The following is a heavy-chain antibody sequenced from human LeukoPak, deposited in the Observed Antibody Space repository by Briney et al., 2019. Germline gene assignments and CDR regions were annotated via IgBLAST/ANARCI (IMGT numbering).Heavy chain of an antibody. CDR2: ISYDGSNK. CDR3: ARAPTAAPQMYYFDY. J-gene: IGHJ4*02. D-gene: IGHD6-13*01. Sequence: ISYDGSNKYYADSVKGRFTISRDNSKNTLYLQMNSLRAEDTAVYYCARAPTAAPQMYYFDYWGQGTLVTVSS. V-gene: IGHV3-30-3*01.